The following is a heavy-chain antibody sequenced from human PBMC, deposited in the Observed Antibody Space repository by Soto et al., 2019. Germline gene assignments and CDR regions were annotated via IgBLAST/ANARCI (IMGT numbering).Heavy chain of an antibody. J-gene: IGHJ6*02. D-gene: IGHD2-2*01. CDR3: ARAPLGYCSSTSCRYYYYYGMDV. Sequence: ASVKVSCKASGYTFTSYGISWVRQAPGQGLEWMGWISAYNGNTNYAQKLQGRVTMTTDTSTSTAYMELRSLRSDDTAVYYCARAPLGYCSSTSCRYYYYYGMDVWGQGTTVTVSS. CDR1: GYTFTSYG. V-gene: IGHV1-18*01. CDR2: ISAYNGNT.